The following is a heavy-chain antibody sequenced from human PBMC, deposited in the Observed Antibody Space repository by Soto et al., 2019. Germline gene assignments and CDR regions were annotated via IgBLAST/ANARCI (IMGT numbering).Heavy chain of an antibody. CDR2: VIPLFGSA. CDR3: AREGGYNYGLGRGHPFDP. V-gene: IGHV1-69*01. Sequence: QVQLVQSGAEVRKSGSSVKVSCKASGGTFSTNSINWVRQAPGQGLEWMGGVIPLFGSANYAQKFRGRVTITADESTSTVYMELSRLTSDGTAVYYRAREGGYNYGLGRGHPFDPWGQGTLVTVTS. J-gene: IGHJ5*02. CDR1: GGTFSTNS. D-gene: IGHD5-18*01.